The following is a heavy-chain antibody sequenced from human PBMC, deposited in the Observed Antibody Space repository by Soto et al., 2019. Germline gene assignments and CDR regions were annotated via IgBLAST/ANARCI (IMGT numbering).Heavy chain of an antibody. CDR2: ISYDGDNK. V-gene: IGHV3-30-3*01. D-gene: IGHD6-19*01. Sequence: QVQLVESRGGVVQPGRSLRLSCAASGFILSRHAMHWVRQAPGKGLEWVAVISYDGDNKYYADSVKGRFSISRDSSKNTLYLQMHSLRAEDTAVYYCARGDAPPFRVAAWYFDLWGRGTLVSVSS. J-gene: IGHJ2*01. CDR1: GFILSRHA. CDR3: ARGDAPPFRVAAWYFDL.